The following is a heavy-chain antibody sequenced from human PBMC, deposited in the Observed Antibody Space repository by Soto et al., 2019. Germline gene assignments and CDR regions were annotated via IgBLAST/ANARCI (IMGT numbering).Heavy chain of an antibody. CDR2: ISSNGSST. J-gene: IGHJ6*03. CDR3: AKSAGSSITIFGVRDYYMDV. D-gene: IGHD3-3*01. V-gene: IGHV3-74*01. Sequence: PGGSLRLSCAASRFTFSSFWFHWVRQAPGKGLVWVSHISSNGSSTNYADSVKGRFTISRDNSKNTLYLQMNSLRAEDTAVYYCAKSAGSSITIFGVRDYYMDVWGRGTTVTVSS. CDR1: RFTFSSFW.